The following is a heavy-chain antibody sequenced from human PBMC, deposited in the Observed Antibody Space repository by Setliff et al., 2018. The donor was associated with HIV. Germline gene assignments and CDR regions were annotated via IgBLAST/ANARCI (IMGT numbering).Heavy chain of an antibody. CDR3: ARGPWGYNGSYAGLPFDN. V-gene: IGHV4-34*01. J-gene: IGHJ4*02. CDR1: GGFFSGCY. D-gene: IGHD1-26*01. CDR2: VNYSGNT. Sequence: TLSLTCAVYGGFFSGCYWSWIRQPPGEGLEWIGEVNYSGNTNYNPSLKTRVNISVDTSKNQFSLNLRSVSAADTAVYYCARGPWGYNGSYAGLPFDNWGQGKLVTVSS.